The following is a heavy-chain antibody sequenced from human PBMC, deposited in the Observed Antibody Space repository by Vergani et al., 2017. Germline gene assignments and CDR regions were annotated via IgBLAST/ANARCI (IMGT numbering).Heavy chain of an antibody. V-gene: IGHV3-74*01. J-gene: IGHJ3*02. CDR3: VVGAAKDAFDI. CDR2: INSDGSST. D-gene: IGHD1-26*01. CDR1: GFTFSSYW. Sequence: EVQLVESGGGLVQPGGSLRLSCAASGFTFSSYWMHWVRQAPGKGLVWVSRINSDGSSTSYADSVKGRFTISRDNAKNTLYLQMNSLRAEDTAVYYCVVGAAKDAFDIWGQGTMVTVSS.